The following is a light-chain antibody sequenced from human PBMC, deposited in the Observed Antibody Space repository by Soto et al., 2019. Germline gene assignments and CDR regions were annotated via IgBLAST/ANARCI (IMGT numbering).Light chain of an antibody. CDR2: GAS. V-gene: IGKV3-20*01. J-gene: IGKJ5*01. CDR3: QQYGSSRGT. CDR1: QSVTTS. Sequence: EIVLTQSPGTLSLSPGERATLSCRASQSVTTSLAWYQQKTGQPPRLLISGASRRATGIPDRFSGSGSGTDFTLTISRLEPEDFAVYYCQQYGSSRGTFGQGTRLEIK.